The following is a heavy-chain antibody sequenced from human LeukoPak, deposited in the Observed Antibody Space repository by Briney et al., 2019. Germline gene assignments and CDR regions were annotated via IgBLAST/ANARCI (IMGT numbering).Heavy chain of an antibody. D-gene: IGHD2-15*01. CDR3: AKDRLTYYYYGMDV. J-gene: IGHJ6*02. CDR2: ITTRSSYM. V-gene: IGHV3-21*01. Sequence: GGSLRLSCAASGFTFSDYTMNWVRQAPGKGLEWVACITTRSSYMYYADSVKGRFTISRDNAKNSLYLQMNSLRAEDTAVYYCAKDRLTYYYYGMDVWGQGTTVTVSS. CDR1: GFTFSDYT.